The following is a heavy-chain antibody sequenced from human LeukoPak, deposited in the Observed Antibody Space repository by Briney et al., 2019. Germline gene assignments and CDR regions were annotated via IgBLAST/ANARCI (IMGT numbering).Heavy chain of an antibody. CDR3: ARQYSSSWTNYYYYGMDV. J-gene: IGHJ6*02. D-gene: IGHD6-13*01. V-gene: IGHV3-7*01. CDR2: IKQDGSEK. Sequence: GGSLRLSCAASGFTFSSYWMNWVRQAPGKGLEWVANIKQDGSEKNYVDSVKGRFTISRDNAKNLLYLQMNSLRAEDTAVYYCARQYSSSWTNYYYYGMDVWGQGTTVTVS. CDR1: GFTFSSYW.